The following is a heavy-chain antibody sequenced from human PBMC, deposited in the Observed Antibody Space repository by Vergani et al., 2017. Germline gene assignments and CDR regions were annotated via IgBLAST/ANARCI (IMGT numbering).Heavy chain of an antibody. CDR3: LRGQTTXNYSGYYYYYGMDV. CDR2: IRYDGSNK. Sequence: QVQLVESGGGVVQPGGSLRLSCAASGFTFSSYGMHWVRQAPGKGLEWVAFIRYDGSNKYYADSVKGRFTISRDNSKNTLYLQMNSLRAEDTAVYYSLRGQTTXNYSGYYYYYGMDVWGQGTTVTVSS. V-gene: IGHV3-30*02. J-gene: IGHJ6*02. D-gene: IGHD4-17*01. CDR1: GFTFSSYG.